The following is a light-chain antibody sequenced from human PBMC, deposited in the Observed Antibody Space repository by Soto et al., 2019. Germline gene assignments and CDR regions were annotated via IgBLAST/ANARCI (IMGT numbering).Light chain of an antibody. V-gene: IGKV1-39*01. J-gene: IGKJ1*01. CDR1: QGISTY. Sequence: DIQMTQSPSSLSASVGDRVTITCRASQGISTYLNWYHQKPGKAPKLLIYAASSLQSGVPSRFSGSGSETDFTLTTSSLQPEDFATYSCQQSYSTTWTFGQGGKAAIK. CDR2: AAS. CDR3: QQSYSTTWT.